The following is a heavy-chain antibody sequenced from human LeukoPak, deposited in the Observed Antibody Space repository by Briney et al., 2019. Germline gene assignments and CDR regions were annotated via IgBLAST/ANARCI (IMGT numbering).Heavy chain of an antibody. J-gene: IGHJ1*01. Sequence: GRSLRLSCAASGFTFSSYAMHWVRQAPGKGLEWVAVISYDGSNKYYADSVKGRFTISRDNAKNSLYLQMNNLRPDDTAFYYCAKAPPYYSDSSGYFQHWGQGTLVTVSS. D-gene: IGHD3-22*01. CDR2: ISYDGSNK. CDR3: AKAPPYYSDSSGYFQH. CDR1: GFTFSSYA. V-gene: IGHV3-30*01.